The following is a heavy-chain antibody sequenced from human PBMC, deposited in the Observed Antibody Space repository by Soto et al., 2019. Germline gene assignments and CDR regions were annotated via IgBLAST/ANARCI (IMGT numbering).Heavy chain of an antibody. J-gene: IGHJ4*02. Sequence: GGSLGLSCAASGFSFSDYYMTWIRQAPGKGLEWLAYISVSGSVIYYADSVRGRFTISRDTAKNSLYLQMNSLRNDDTAVYYCAREGALGAVAGVWGQGTLVTVSS. CDR3: AREGALGAVAGV. CDR1: GFSFSDYY. V-gene: IGHV3-11*01. CDR2: ISVSGSVI. D-gene: IGHD6-19*01.